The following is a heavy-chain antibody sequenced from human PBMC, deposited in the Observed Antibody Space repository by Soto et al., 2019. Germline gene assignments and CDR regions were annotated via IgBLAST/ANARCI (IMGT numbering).Heavy chain of an antibody. CDR2: CDPEDGET. Sequence: VKVSCKVSGYTLTELSMHWVRQAPGKGLEWMGGCDPEDGETSYAQKFQGRVTMTEDTSTDTAYIELSSLRSEDTAVYYCATLILHSSSSVYNDGMDVWGQGTTVTVSS. CDR1: GYTLTELS. V-gene: IGHV1-24*01. D-gene: IGHD6-6*01. CDR3: ATLILHSSSSVYNDGMDV. J-gene: IGHJ6*02.